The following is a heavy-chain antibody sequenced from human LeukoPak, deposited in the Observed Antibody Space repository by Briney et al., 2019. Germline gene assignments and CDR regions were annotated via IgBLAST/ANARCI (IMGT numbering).Heavy chain of an antibody. D-gene: IGHD3-10*01. Sequence: GGSLRLSCAASGFTFSSYAMSWVRQAPGKGLEWVSGISTSGGSTSYADSVKGRFTISRDNSNDKLYLQMNSLRAEDTAVYYCVSEPYDSGCSWGQGTLVTVSS. CDR3: VSEPYDSGCS. J-gene: IGHJ5*02. CDR1: GFTFSSYA. V-gene: IGHV3-23*01. CDR2: ISTSGGST.